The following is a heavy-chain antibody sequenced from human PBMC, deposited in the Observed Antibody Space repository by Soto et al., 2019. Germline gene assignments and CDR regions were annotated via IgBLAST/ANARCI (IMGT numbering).Heavy chain of an antibody. D-gene: IGHD3-16*01. V-gene: IGHV3-23*01. CDR3: VKKEEYDYVWGKSPLD. J-gene: IGHJ4*03. Sequence: EVQLLEAGGNLVQPGGSLRLSCAASGFTFNNYAMSWVRQAPGEGLEWVSSINGRGDDTYYADSVKGRFIIFRDNSKNTLSLQMDSLRAEDTALYYCVKKEEYDYVWGKSPLDWGQGTLVTVSS. CDR2: INGRGDDT. CDR1: GFTFNNYA.